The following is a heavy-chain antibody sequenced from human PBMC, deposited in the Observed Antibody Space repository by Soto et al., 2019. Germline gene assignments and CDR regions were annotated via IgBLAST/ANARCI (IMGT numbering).Heavy chain of an antibody. Sequence: ASVKVSCKASGGTFSSYAISWVRQAPGQGLEWMGGIIPIFGTANYAQKFQGRVTITADESTSTAYMELSSLRSEDTAVYYCARSVVINYYYYGMDVWGQGTTVTVSS. V-gene: IGHV1-69*13. CDR2: IIPIFGTA. J-gene: IGHJ6*02. CDR1: GGTFSSYA. CDR3: ARSVVINYYYYGMDV. D-gene: IGHD3-22*01.